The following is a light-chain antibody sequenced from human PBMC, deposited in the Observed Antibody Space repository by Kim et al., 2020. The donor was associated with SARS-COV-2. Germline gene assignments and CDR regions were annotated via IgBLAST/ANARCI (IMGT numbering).Light chain of an antibody. J-gene: IGLJ3*02. CDR2: DVS. V-gene: IGLV2-14*03. CDR1: SSDVGGYNY. CDR3: SSYTSSSTV. Sequence: PGQSITISCAGTSSDVGGYNYVSWYQQHPGTAPKLMFYDVSSRPSGVSNRFSGSKSGNAASLTISGLQAEDEADYYCSSYTSSSTVFGGGTQLTVL.